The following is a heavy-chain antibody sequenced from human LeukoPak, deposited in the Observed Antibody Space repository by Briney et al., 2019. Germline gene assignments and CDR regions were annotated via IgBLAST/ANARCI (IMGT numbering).Heavy chain of an antibody. CDR2: ISSNGGST. CDR1: GVTCSSYA. J-gene: IGHJ6*02. D-gene: IGHD2-2*01. Sequence: GSLRLSCSASGVTCSSYARHWVRQXPGKGXEYVSAISSNGGSTYYADSVKGRFTISRDNSKNTLYLQMSSLRAEDTAVYYCVKDDDCSSTSCYVYYYYGMDVWGQGTTVTVSS. V-gene: IGHV3-64D*09. CDR3: VKDDDCSSTSCYVYYYYGMDV.